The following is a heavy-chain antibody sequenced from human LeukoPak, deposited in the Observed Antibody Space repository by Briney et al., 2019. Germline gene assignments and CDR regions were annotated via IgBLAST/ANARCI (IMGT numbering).Heavy chain of an antibody. J-gene: IGHJ4*02. D-gene: IGHD3-22*01. Sequence: RGSLRLSCAASGFTFSSYAMSRVRQAPGKGLEWVSAISGSGGSTYYADSVKGRFTISGDNYKNTLYLQMNSLRAEDTAVYYCAKGANYYDSSGYRRYYFDYWGQGTLVTVSS. V-gene: IGHV3-23*01. CDR1: GFTFSSYA. CDR2: ISGSGGST. CDR3: AKGANYYDSSGYRRYYFDY.